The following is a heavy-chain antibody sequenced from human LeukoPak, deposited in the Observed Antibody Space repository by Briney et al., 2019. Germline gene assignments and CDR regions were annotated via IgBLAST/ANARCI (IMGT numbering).Heavy chain of an antibody. D-gene: IGHD3-3*01. CDR2: IYYSGST. CDR3: ARGYDFWSGYYSYYFDY. CDR1: GGSISSGDYY. V-gene: IGHV4-30-4*08. J-gene: IGHJ4*02. Sequence: SQTLSLTCTVSGGSISSGDYYWSWIRQPPGKGLEWIGYIYYSGSTYYNPSLKSRVTISVDTSKNQFSLKLSSVTAADTAVYYRARGYDFWSGYYSYYFDYWGQGTLVTVSS.